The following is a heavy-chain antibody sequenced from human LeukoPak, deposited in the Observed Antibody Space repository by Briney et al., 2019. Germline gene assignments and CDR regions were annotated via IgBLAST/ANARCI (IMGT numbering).Heavy chain of an antibody. D-gene: IGHD1-26*01. CDR3: AIGSNSAWELLAY. V-gene: IGHV4-4*02. J-gene: IGHJ4*02. Sequence: SGTLSLTCAVSGGSFSSNKWWSWVRPPPGKGLEWIGEINHSESTNYNPSLKSRVTISIDKSKNQFSLNLSSVTAADTAVYYCAIGSNSAWELLAYWGQGTLVTVSS. CDR1: GGSFSSNKW. CDR2: INHSEST.